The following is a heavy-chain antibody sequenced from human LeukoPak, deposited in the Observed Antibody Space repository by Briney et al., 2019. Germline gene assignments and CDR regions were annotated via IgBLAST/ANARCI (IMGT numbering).Heavy chain of an antibody. V-gene: IGHV1-69*04. Sequence: GASVKVSCKASGGTFSSYAISWVRQAPGQGLEWMGRIIPILGIANYAQKFQGRVTITADKSTSTAYMELSSLRSEDTAVYYCARDGIVGVTTIGWFDPWGQGTLVTVSS. CDR1: GGTFSSYA. J-gene: IGHJ5*02. CDR2: IIPILGIA. CDR3: ARDGIVGVTTIGWFDP. D-gene: IGHD1-26*01.